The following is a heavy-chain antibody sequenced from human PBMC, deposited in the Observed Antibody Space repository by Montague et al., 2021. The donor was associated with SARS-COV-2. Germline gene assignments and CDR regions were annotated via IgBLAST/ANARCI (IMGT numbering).Heavy chain of an antibody. CDR3: ARTPYYYDSSGYLYGAFDI. CDR2: IDWDDDK. J-gene: IGHJ3*02. CDR1: GFSLSTSGMC. V-gene: IGHV2-70*11. Sequence: PALVTPTQTLTLTCTFSGFSLSTSGMCVSWICQPPGKALEWLARIDWDDDKYYSTSLKTRLTISKDTSKNQVVLTMTNMDPVDTATYYCARTPYYYDSSGYLYGAFDIWGQGTMVTVSS. D-gene: IGHD3-22*01.